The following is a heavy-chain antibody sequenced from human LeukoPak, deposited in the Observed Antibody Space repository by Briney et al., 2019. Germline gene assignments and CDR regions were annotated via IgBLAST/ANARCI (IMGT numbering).Heavy chain of an antibody. J-gene: IGHJ4*02. CDR1: GYTFTSYY. Sequence: ASVKVSCKASGYTFTSYYMHWVRQAPGQGLEWMGIINPSGGSTSYAQKFQGRVTMTRDMSTSTVYMELSSLRSEDTAVYYCARGYYDILTGYRLFDYWGQGTLVTVSS. V-gene: IGHV1-46*01. CDR2: INPSGGST. D-gene: IGHD3-9*01. CDR3: ARGYYDILTGYRLFDY.